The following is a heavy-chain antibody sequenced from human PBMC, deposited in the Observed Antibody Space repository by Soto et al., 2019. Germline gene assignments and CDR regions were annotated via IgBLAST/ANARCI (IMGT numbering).Heavy chain of an antibody. Sequence: GSVKVSCKASGYRFTGYGLHWVRQAPGQGLQWMGWINPYSGGTNYAQNFQGRVTMTRDTSISTGYMEMWRLGFDDTAVYYCARSIVGGTADYYGMDVWGQGTTVTVSS. J-gene: IGHJ6*02. CDR1: GYRFTGYG. CDR2: INPYSGGT. D-gene: IGHD1-26*01. V-gene: IGHV1-2*02. CDR3: ARSIVGGTADYYGMDV.